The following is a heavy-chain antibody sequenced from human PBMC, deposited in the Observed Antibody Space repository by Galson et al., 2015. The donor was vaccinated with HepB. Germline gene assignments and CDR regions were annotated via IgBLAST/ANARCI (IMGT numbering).Heavy chain of an antibody. CDR1: GYNFTNG. J-gene: IGHJ4*02. CDR2: ISGDSGNT. CDR3: STGHSSVWSFDF. D-gene: IGHD6-19*01. V-gene: IGHV1-18*01. Sequence: SVKVSCKASGYNFTNGMSWVRQAPGQGLECVGWISGDSGNTRYAEKFQGRVTMTTDTSTNTAYMDLRSLTSDDTAIYYCSTGHSSVWSFDFWGQGTLVPVSS.